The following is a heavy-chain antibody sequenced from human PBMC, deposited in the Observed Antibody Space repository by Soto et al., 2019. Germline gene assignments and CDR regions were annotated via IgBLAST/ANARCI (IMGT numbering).Heavy chain of an antibody. CDR2: INPSGGST. CDR3: ARTMVGLEWLLYAFDY. D-gene: IGHD3-3*01. V-gene: IGHV1-46*01. CDR1: GYTFTSYY. Sequence: GASVKVSCKASGYTFTSYYMHWVRQAPGQGLEWMGIINPSGGSTSYAQKFQGRVTMTRDTSTSTVYMELSSLRSEDTAVYYYARTMVGLEWLLYAFDYWGQGTLVSVSS. J-gene: IGHJ4*02.